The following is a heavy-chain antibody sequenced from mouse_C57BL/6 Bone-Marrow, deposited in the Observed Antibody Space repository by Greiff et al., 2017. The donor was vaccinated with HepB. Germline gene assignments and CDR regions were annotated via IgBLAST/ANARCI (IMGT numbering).Heavy chain of an antibody. Sequence: EVNVVESGGGLVQPGGSLSLSCAASGFTFTDYYMSWVRQPPGKALEWLGFIRNKANGYTTEYSASVKGRFTISRDNSQSILYLQMNALRAEDSATYYCARAYYYGSSPWYFDVWGTGTTVTVSS. CDR2: IRNKANGYTT. CDR1: GFTFTDYY. V-gene: IGHV7-3*01. J-gene: IGHJ1*03. CDR3: ARAYYYGSSPWYFDV. D-gene: IGHD1-1*01.